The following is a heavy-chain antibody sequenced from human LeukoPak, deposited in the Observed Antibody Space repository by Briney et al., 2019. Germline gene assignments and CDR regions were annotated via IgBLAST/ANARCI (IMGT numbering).Heavy chain of an antibody. V-gene: IGHV3-7*01. CDR3: ARGLSGYRGYVYDNDRDYYYYYMDV. Sequence: QPWGSLRLSCAASGFTFNNYWMTWVRQVPGKGLEWVANIKEDGSEKYYVDSVKGRFTISRDNAKRSLYLHMNSLRAEDTAVYYCARGLSGYRGYVYDNDRDYYYYYMDVWGKGTTVTVSS. CDR1: GFTFNNYW. J-gene: IGHJ6*03. D-gene: IGHD5-12*01. CDR2: IKEDGSEK.